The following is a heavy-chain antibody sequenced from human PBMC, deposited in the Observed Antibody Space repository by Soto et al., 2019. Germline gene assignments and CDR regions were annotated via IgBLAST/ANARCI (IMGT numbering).Heavy chain of an antibody. D-gene: IGHD2-2*02. V-gene: IGHV4-30-4*01. Sequence: SETLSLTCTVSGGSISSGDYYWSWIRQPPGKGLEWIGYIYYSGSTYYNPSLKSRVTISVDTSKNQFSLKLSSVTAADTAVYYCARSPPAVPAAIGPYYYGMDVWGQGTTVTVSS. J-gene: IGHJ6*02. CDR1: GGSISSGDYY. CDR3: ARSPPAVPAAIGPYYYGMDV. CDR2: IYYSGST.